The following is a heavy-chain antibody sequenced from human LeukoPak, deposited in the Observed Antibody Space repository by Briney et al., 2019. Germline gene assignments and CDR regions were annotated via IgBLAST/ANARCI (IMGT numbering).Heavy chain of an antibody. V-gene: IGHV3-7*04. CDR1: GFTFSSFS. CDR3: ARFGVNYGMDV. Sequence: GGSLRLSCAASGFTFSSFSMSWVRQTPGKGLEWVANIKPDGSEKEYVDYLKGRFTISRDNAENSLYLQVNSLRVEDTAVYYCARFGVNYGMDVWGQGTTVTVSS. CDR2: IKPDGSEK. J-gene: IGHJ6*02. D-gene: IGHD3-16*01.